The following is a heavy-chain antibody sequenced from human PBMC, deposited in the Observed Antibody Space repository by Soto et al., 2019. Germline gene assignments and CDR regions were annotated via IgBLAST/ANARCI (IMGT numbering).Heavy chain of an antibody. Sequence: PGGSLRLSCAASGFTFSSYAMSWVGQAPGKGLEWVSAISGSGGSTYYADPVKGRFTISRDNSKNTLYLQMNSLRAEDTAVYYCGKDKVVQAATASTLLESWGRGPLVNVSS. V-gene: IGHV3-23*01. D-gene: IGHD2-2*01. J-gene: IGHJ5*02. CDR2: ISGSGGST. CDR3: GKDKVVQAATASTLLES. CDR1: GFTFSSYA.